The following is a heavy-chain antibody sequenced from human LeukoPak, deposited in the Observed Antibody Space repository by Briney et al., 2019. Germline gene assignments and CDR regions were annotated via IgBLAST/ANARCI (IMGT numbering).Heavy chain of an antibody. CDR2: IYSSGST. D-gene: IGHD6-19*01. J-gene: IGHJ3*02. Sequence: PSETLSLTCTVSGGSISSYYWNWIRQPAGKGLEWIGRIYSSGSTNYNPSLKSRVTISVDTSKNQFSLNLSSVTAADTAVYYCARDQALGYGWPTVLAIDIWGQGTMVTVSS. CDR1: GGSISSYY. CDR3: ARDQALGYGWPTVLAIDI. V-gene: IGHV4-4*07.